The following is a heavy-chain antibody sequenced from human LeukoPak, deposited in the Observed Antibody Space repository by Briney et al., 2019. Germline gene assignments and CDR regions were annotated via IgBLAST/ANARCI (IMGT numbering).Heavy chain of an antibody. CDR1: GFTFSSYA. CDR2: ISGSGGST. CDR3: AKPKYCSSTSCQQPADY. V-gene: IGHV3-23*01. D-gene: IGHD2-2*01. Sequence: QTGGSLRLSCAASGFTFSSYAMSWVRQVPGKGLEWVSAISGSGGSTYYADSVKGRFTISRDNSKNTLYLQMNSLRAEDTAVYYCAKPKYCSSTSCQQPADYWGQGTLVTVSS. J-gene: IGHJ4*02.